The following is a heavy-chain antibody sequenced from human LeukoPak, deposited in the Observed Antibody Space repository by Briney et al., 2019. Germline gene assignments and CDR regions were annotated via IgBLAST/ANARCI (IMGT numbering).Heavy chain of an antibody. D-gene: IGHD5-18*01. V-gene: IGHV3-30-3*01. CDR1: GFTFSSYA. J-gene: IGHJ6*02. Sequence: GGSLRLSCAASGFTFSSYAMHWVRQAPGKGLEWVAVISYDGSNKYYADSVKGRFTISRDNSKNTLYLQMNSLRAEATDVYDCARRCSYGYAHYGMDVWGQGTTVTVSS. CDR2: ISYDGSNK. CDR3: ARRCSYGYAHYGMDV.